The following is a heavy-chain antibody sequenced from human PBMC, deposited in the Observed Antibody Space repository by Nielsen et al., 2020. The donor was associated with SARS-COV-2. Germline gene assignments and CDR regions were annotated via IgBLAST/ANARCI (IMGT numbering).Heavy chain of an antibody. D-gene: IGHD3-22*01. CDR2: ISWDGGST. J-gene: IGHJ4*02. V-gene: IGHV3-43*01. CDR3: AKDIFGDSSGPIFDY. Sequence: GESLKISCAASGFTFDDYTMHWVRQAPGKGLEWVSLISWDGGSTYYADSVKGRFTISRDNSKNSLYLQMNSLRTEDTALYYCAKDIFGDSSGPIFDYWGQGTLVTVSS. CDR1: GFTFDDYT.